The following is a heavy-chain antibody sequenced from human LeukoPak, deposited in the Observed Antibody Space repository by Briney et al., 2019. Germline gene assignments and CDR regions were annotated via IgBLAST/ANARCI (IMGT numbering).Heavy chain of an antibody. Sequence: SETLSLTCTVSGGSMTNYYWSWIRQTPRKGLEWMGYIFYTGNTDYNPSLKSRLTISVGTSKNQFFLNLRSVTTADTGVYFCARGEVYWRTPFDYWGQGTLVTVSS. CDR1: GGSMTNYY. V-gene: IGHV4-59*01. CDR2: IFYTGNT. D-gene: IGHD1-1*01. CDR3: ARGEVYWRTPFDY. J-gene: IGHJ4*02.